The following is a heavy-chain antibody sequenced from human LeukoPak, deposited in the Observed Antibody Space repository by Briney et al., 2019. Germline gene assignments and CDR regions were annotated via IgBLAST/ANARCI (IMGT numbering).Heavy chain of an antibody. CDR1: GFVFNGYN. V-gene: IGHV3-21*01. Sequence: PGGSLRLSCVSSGFVFNGYNMNWVRQAPGKGLEWVSSITSSSRYIFYADSVKGRFTISRDSARNSLFLQMDSLTSEDTAVYFCARDADFYDNRGHQITQYYYDHWGQGTLVTVSS. CDR2: ITSSSRYI. D-gene: IGHD3-22*01. CDR3: ARDADFYDNRGHQITQYYYDH. J-gene: IGHJ4*02.